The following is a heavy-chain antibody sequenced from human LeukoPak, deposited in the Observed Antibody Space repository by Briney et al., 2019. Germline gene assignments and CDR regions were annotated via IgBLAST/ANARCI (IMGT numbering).Heavy chain of an antibody. J-gene: IGHJ4*02. CDR3: AKGRDYYGSGSYSGIDY. V-gene: IGHV3-23*01. Sequence: GGSLRLSCAASGFTFSSYAMSWVRQAPGKGREWVSVISGSGVSTYYADSVKGRFTISRDNSKNTLYLQMNSLRAEDTAVYYCAKGRDYYGSGSYSGIDYWGQGTLVTVSS. CDR2: ISGSGVST. D-gene: IGHD3-10*01. CDR1: GFTFSSYA.